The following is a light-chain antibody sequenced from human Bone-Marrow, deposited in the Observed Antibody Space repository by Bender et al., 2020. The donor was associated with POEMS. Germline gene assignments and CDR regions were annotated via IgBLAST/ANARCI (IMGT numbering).Light chain of an antibody. CDR3: CSYADSSTLV. CDR1: SSDVGTYNL. V-gene: IGLV2-23*02. CDR2: AVT. J-gene: IGLJ1*01. Sequence: QSALTQPASVSGSPEQSITISCTGTSSDVGTYNLVSWYQQHPGKAPKLMIYAVTKRPSGVSNRFSGSKSGNTASLTISGLQAEDEADYYCCSYADSSTLVFGTGTKVTVL.